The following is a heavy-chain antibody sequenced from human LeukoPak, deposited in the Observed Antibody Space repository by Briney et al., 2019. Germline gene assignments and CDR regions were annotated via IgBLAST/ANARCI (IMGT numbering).Heavy chain of an antibody. V-gene: IGHV4-38-2*02. D-gene: IGHD1-1*01. CDR2: IYHSGST. Sequence: SETLSLTCTVSGYSISSGYYWGWIRQPPGKGLEWIGSIYHSGSTYYNPSLKSRVTISGDMSKNQFSLKLSSVTAADTAVYYCASSSSIHPPGYWGQGTLVTVSS. J-gene: IGHJ4*02. CDR3: ASSSSIHPPGY. CDR1: GYSISSGYY.